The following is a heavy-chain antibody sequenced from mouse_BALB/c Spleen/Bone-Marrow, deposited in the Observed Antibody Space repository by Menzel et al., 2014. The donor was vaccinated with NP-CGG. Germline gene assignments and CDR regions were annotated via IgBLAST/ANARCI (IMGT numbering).Heavy chain of an antibody. CDR2: INPYNDGT. D-gene: IGHD2-14*01. CDR3: AKGDNYRYDFDY. CDR1: GYTFTSYV. V-gene: IGHV1-14*01. Sequence: VHVKQSGPELVKPGASVKMSCKASGYTFTSYVMHWVKQKPGQGLEWIGYINPYNDGTKYNEKFKGKATLTSDESSSTAYMELSSLTSEDSAVYYCAKGDNYRYDFDYWGQGTTLTVSS. J-gene: IGHJ2*01.